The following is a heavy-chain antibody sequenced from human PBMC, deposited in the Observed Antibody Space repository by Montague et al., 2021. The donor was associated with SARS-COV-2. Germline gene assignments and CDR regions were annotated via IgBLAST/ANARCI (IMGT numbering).Heavy chain of an antibody. Sequence: SETLSLTCTVSGGSISSNSYYWSWIRQPPGKGLEWIGYIYYSGSTNYNPSLKSRVTISVDTSKNQFSLKLSSVTAADTAVYYCARDTDYYDLAAGYYYGMDVWGQGTTVTVSS. V-gene: IGHV4-61*01. J-gene: IGHJ6*02. D-gene: IGHD3-22*01. CDR3: ARDTDYYDLAAGYYYGMDV. CDR1: GGSISSNSYY. CDR2: IYYSGST.